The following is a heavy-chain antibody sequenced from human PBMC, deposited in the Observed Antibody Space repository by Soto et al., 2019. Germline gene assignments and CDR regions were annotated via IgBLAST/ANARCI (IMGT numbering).Heavy chain of an antibody. CDR3: AGDPDSHYNDTHAYSYP. CDR2: IIPIIGII. J-gene: IGHJ5*02. V-gene: IGHV1-69*08. D-gene: IGHD3-22*01. CDR1: GVTFSTYT. Sequence: QVQLVQSGAEVKKPGSSVKVSCKASGVTFSTYTITWVRQAPGQGLAWMGRIIPIIGIINYAQKFQGRVTITADKFKGPAYMELTRLRSDDTAVYYCAGDPDSHYNDTHAYSYPWGQGTMVTVSS.